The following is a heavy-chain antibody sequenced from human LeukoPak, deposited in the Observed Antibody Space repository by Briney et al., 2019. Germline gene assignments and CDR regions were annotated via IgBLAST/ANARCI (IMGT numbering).Heavy chain of an antibody. V-gene: IGHV3-7*01. Sequence: GGSLRLSCAASGFTFSDYWISWVRQAPEKGLEWVANIKADGSEKQYVDSVKGRFTISRDNAKNSLYLQMNSLRAEDTAVYYCARDPCCYSSSWGPYFDYWGQGTLVTVSS. CDR3: ARDPCCYSSSWGPYFDY. D-gene: IGHD2-2*01. J-gene: IGHJ4*02. CDR2: IKADGSEK. CDR1: GFTFSDYW.